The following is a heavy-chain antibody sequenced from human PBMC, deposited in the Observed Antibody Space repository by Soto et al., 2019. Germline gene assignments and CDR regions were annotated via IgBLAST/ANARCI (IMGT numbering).Heavy chain of an antibody. V-gene: IGHV3-30*18. J-gene: IGHJ4*02. CDR3: AKEGGLSGSYYISSSYYFGY. CDR2: ISYDGSNT. Sequence: WVAIISYDGSNTYYADSVKGRFTISRDNSKNTLYLQMNSLRAEDTSVYYCAKEGGLSGSYYISSSYYFGYWGQGTLVSVSS. D-gene: IGHD1-26*01.